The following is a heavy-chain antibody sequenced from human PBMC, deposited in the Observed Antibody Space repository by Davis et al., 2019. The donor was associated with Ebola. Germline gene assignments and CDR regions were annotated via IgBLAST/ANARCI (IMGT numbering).Heavy chain of an antibody. J-gene: IGHJ1*01. Sequence: PGGSLRLSCAASGFTFSSYAMSWVRQAPGKGLEWVSAISGSGGSTYYADSVKGRFTISRDNSKNTLYLQMNSLRAEDTAVYYCAKDGHIVVVTAIFQHWGQGTLVTVSS. CDR1: GFTFSSYA. D-gene: IGHD2-21*02. CDR2: ISGSGGST. V-gene: IGHV3-23*01. CDR3: AKDGHIVVVTAIFQH.